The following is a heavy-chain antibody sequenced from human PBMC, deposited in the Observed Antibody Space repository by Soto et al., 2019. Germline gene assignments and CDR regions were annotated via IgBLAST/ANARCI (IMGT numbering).Heavy chain of an antibody. D-gene: IGHD3-10*01. CDR2: INHSGST. V-gene: IGHV4-34*01. CDR1: GGSFSGYY. CDR3: ARVGVYYYGSGSPSEIDP. J-gene: IGHJ5*02. Sequence: SETLSLTCAVYGGSFSGYYWSWIRQPPGKGLEWIGEINHSGSTNYNPSLKSRVTISVDTSKNQFSLKLSSVTAADTAVYYCARVGVYYYGSGSPSEIDPWGQGTLVTVSS.